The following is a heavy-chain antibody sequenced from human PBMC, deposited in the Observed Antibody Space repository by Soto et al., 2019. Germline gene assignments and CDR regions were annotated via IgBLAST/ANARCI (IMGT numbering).Heavy chain of an antibody. J-gene: IGHJ4*02. CDR1: GFTFSNAW. CDR2: IKSRTDGGTT. D-gene: IGHD3-10*01. Sequence: EVQLVESGGGLVKPWGSLRLSCAASGFTFSNAWMNWVRQAPGKGLEWVGRIKSRTDGGTTDYAAPVKGRFTFSRDDSQNTVYLQMNSLKTEDTAVYYCTSTSTLGSGIWPWGQGTLVTVSS. V-gene: IGHV3-15*07. CDR3: TSTSTLGSGIWP.